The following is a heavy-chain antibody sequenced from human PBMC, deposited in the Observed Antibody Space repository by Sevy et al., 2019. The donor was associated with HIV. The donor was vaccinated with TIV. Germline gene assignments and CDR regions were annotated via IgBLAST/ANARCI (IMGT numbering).Heavy chain of an antibody. CDR1: GGTFSSYA. D-gene: IGHD1-26*01. J-gene: IGHJ4*02. CDR3: ARVHFHSGSYQSAFDY. Sequence: ASVKVSCKASGGTFSSYAISWVRQAPGQGLEWMGGIIPIFGTANYAQKFQGRVTITADESTSTAYMELSSLRSEDTAVYYCARVHFHSGSYQSAFDYWGQGTLVTVSS. CDR2: IIPIFGTA. V-gene: IGHV1-69*13.